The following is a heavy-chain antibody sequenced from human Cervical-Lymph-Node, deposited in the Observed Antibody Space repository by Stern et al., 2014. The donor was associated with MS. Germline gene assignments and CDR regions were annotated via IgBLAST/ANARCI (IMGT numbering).Heavy chain of an antibody. CDR2: INPSGGST. V-gene: IGHV1-46*01. J-gene: IGHJ3*02. CDR1: GYTFTSYY. D-gene: IGHD3-16*01. CDR3: ARVGRVTKDAFDI. Sequence: VRLVESGAEVKKPGASVKVSCKASGYTFTSYYMHWVRQAPGQGLEWMGIINPSGGSTRYAQKFQGRVTMTRDTSTSTVYMELSSLRSEDTAVYYCARVGRVTKDAFDIWGQGTMVTVSS.